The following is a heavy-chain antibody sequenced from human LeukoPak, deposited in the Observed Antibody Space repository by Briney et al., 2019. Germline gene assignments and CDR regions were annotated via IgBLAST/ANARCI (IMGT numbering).Heavy chain of an antibody. Sequence: SETLSLTRTVSGGSISSGGYYWSWIRQHPGKGLEWIGYIYYSGSTYYNPSLESRLTISVDTSKNRFSLKLSSVIAADTAVYYCARDRRGVDYYYGMDVWGKGTTVTVSS. CDR2: IYYSGST. CDR3: ARDRRGVDYYYGMDV. CDR1: GGSISSGGYY. V-gene: IGHV4-31*03. J-gene: IGHJ6*04. D-gene: IGHD2-21*01.